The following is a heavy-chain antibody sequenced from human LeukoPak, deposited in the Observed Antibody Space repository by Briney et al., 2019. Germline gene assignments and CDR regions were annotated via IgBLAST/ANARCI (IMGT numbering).Heavy chain of an antibody. D-gene: IGHD3-9*01. CDR2: INHSGST. J-gene: IGHJ2*01. CDR3: ARLAYYDILTGYKRSLNWYFDL. Sequence: PSETLSLTCAVYGGSFSGYYWSWIRQPPGKGLEWIGEINHSGSTNYNPSLKSRVTISVDTSKNQFSLKLSSVTAADTAVYYCARLAYYDILTGYKRSLNWYFDLWGRGTLVTVSS. V-gene: IGHV4-34*01. CDR1: GGSFSGYY.